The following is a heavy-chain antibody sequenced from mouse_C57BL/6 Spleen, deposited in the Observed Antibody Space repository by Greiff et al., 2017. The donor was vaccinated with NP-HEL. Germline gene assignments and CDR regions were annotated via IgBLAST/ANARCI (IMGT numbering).Heavy chain of an antibody. V-gene: IGHV1-52*01. Sequence: VQLQQPGAELVRPGSSVKLSCKASGYTFTSYWMHWVKQRPIQGLEWIGNIDPSDSETHYNQKFKDKATLTVDKSSSTAYMQLSSLTSEDSAVYYCARGTAQATSYAMDYWGQGTSVTVSS. CDR3: ARGTAQATSYAMDY. D-gene: IGHD3-2*02. J-gene: IGHJ4*01. CDR2: IDPSDSET. CDR1: GYTFTSYW.